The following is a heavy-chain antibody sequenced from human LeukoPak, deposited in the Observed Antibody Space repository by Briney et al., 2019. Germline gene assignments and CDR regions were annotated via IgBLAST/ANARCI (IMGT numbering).Heavy chain of an antibody. CDR1: GYSFTSYW. J-gene: IGHJ4*02. Sequence: KRGESLKISCKASGYSFTSYWIGWVRQMPGKGLEWMGIIYPDDSDTRYSPSLQGQVTISADKSISTAYLLWSSLKASDTAMYYCARLVDTTMADYWGQGSLVTVSS. CDR2: IYPDDSDT. D-gene: IGHD5-18*01. V-gene: IGHV5-51*01. CDR3: ARLVDTTMADY.